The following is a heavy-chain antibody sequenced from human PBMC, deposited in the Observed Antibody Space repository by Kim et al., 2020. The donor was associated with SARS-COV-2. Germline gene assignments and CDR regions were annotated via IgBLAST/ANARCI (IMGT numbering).Heavy chain of an antibody. V-gene: IGHV6-1*01. Sequence: SQTLSLTCAISGDSVSSNSAAWNWIRQSPSRGLEWLGRTYYRSKWYNDYAVSVKSRITINPDTSKNQFSLQLNSVTPEDTAVYYCARRGVYYDSSGYYYSGAFDIWGQGTMVTVSS. D-gene: IGHD3-22*01. CDR2: TYYRSKWYN. J-gene: IGHJ3*02. CDR3: ARRGVYYDSSGYYYSGAFDI. CDR1: GDSVSSNSAA.